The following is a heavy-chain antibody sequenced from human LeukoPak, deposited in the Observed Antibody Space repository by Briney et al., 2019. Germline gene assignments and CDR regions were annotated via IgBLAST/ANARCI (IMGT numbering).Heavy chain of an antibody. J-gene: IGHJ4*02. CDR3: AREGSSLDY. V-gene: IGHV3-7*01. CDR2: IKQDGSEK. CDR1: GFTFSSYA. D-gene: IGHD6-6*01. Sequence: PGGSLRLSCAASGFTFSSYAMSWVRQAPGKGLEWVANIKQDGSEKYYVDSVKGRFTISRDNAKNSLYLQMNSLRAEDTAVYYCAREGSSLDYWGQGTLVTVSS.